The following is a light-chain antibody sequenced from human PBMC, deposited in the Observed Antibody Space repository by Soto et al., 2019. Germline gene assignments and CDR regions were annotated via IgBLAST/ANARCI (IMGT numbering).Light chain of an antibody. Sequence: QSVLTQPPSASGSPGQSVTISCTGTSSDVGGYKYVSWYQHHPGKAPKVVICEVTKRPSGVPDRFSGSQSGNTASLTVSGLQAEDEADYYCSSYGGTNNVVFGGGTKVTVL. V-gene: IGLV2-8*01. CDR2: EVT. CDR3: SSYGGTNNVV. CDR1: SSDVGGYKY. J-gene: IGLJ2*01.